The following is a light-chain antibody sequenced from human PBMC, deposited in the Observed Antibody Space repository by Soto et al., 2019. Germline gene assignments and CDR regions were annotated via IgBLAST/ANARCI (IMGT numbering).Light chain of an antibody. CDR2: DVN. J-gene: IGLJ1*01. V-gene: IGLV2-11*01. CDR1: SNDVGGYHY. CDR3: CSYAGSYTWV. Sequence: QSVLTQPRSVSGSPGQSVTISCTGTSNDVGGYHYVSWYQHHPGKAPKLVIFDVNRRPSGVPHRFSGSKSDNTASLTISGLQAEDEADYYCCSYAGSYTWVFGSGTKVTVL.